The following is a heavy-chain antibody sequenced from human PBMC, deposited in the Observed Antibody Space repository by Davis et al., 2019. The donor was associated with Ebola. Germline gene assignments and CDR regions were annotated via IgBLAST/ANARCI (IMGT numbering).Heavy chain of an antibody. Sequence: GESLKISCTVSGFTFRTYAMNWVRQAPGKGLEWVSAVSGSGTTTSYADSMKGRFTISRDNSNNTLYLQMSSLRVEDTARYYCAKASWGPAARPLLDSWGQGTLVTVSS. CDR2: VSGSGTTT. V-gene: IGHV3-23*01. J-gene: IGHJ4*02. D-gene: IGHD2-2*02. CDR3: AKASWGPAARPLLDS. CDR1: GFTFRTYA.